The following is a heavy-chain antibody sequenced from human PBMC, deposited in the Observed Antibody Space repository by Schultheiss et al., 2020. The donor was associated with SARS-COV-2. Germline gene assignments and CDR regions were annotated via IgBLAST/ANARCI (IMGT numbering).Heavy chain of an antibody. J-gene: IGHJ6*03. Sequence: GGSLRLSCAASGFTFSSYAMHWVRQAPGKGLEWVAVISYDGSNKYYADSVKGRFTISRDNSKNTLYLQMNSLRAEDTAVYYCVKISRFLEWSPRGYMDVWGKGTTVTVSS. V-gene: IGHV3-30*01. CDR2: ISYDGSNK. CDR3: VKISRFLEWSPRGYMDV. D-gene: IGHD3-3*01. CDR1: GFTFSSYA.